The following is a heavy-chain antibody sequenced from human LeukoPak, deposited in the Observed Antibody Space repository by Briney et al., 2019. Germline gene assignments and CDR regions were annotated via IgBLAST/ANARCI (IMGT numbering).Heavy chain of an antibody. J-gene: IGHJ4*02. CDR2: IKPDGSET. V-gene: IGHV3-7*01. CDR3: VRGSPVWEK. D-gene: IGHD1-26*01. CDR1: RVTSRGFW. Sequence: PLGSLRLSCTASRVTSRGFWMTGVRRAPRKGVEWVAKIKPDGSETYVGDSVKGRFSLSRDNAKNSLSLEMSSLRAEDTAVYYCVRGSPVWEKWGQGTPVTVSS.